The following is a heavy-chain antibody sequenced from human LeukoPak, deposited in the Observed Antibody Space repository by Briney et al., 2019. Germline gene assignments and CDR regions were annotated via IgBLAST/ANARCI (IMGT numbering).Heavy chain of an antibody. D-gene: IGHD6-6*01. J-gene: IGHJ6*03. CDR2: IIPIFGTA. Sequence: GASVKVSCKASGGTFSSYAISWVRQAPGQGLEWMGGIIPIFGTANYAQKFQGRVTITTDESTSTAYMELSSLRSEDTAVYYCARGIAARQVYYYYYMDVWGKGTTVTVSS. CDR1: GGTFSSYA. V-gene: IGHV1-69*05. CDR3: ARGIAARQVYYYYYMDV.